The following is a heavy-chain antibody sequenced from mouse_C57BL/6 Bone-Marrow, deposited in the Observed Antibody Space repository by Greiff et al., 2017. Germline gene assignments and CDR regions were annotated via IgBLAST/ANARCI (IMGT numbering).Heavy chain of an antibody. Sequence: QVQLQQSGAELARPGASVKMSCKASGYTFTSYTMHWVKQRPGQGLEWIGYINPSSGYTKYNQKFKDKATLTADKSSSTAYMQLRSLTSEDSAVYYCATYYSGYFDVWGTGTTVTVSS. CDR2: INPSSGYT. CDR1: GYTFTSYT. D-gene: IGHD2-10*01. CDR3: ATYYSGYFDV. J-gene: IGHJ1*03. V-gene: IGHV1-4*01.